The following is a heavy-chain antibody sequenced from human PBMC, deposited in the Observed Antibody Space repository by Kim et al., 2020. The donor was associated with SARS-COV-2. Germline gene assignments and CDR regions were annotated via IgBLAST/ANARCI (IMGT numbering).Heavy chain of an antibody. CDR3: ARAPWIQLWSPFDY. D-gene: IGHD5-18*01. Sequence: TPSLKSRVTISVDTSKNQFSLKLSSVTAADTAVYYCARAPWIQLWSPFDYWGQGTLVTVSS. V-gene: IGHV4-59*01. J-gene: IGHJ4*02.